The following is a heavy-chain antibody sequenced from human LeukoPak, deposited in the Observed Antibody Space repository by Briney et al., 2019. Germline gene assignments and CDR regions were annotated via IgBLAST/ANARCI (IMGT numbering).Heavy chain of an antibody. V-gene: IGHV3-30*19. CDR2: ISYDGSNK. CDR3: ARDLGANNADRFDP. CDR1: GFTFSSYG. J-gene: IGHJ5*02. D-gene: IGHD3-16*01. Sequence: GGSLRLSCAASGFTFSSYGMHWVRQAPGKGLEWVAVISYDGSNKYYADSVKGRFTISRDNSKNTLYLQMNSLRAGDTAVYYCARDLGANNADRFDPWGQGTLVTVSS.